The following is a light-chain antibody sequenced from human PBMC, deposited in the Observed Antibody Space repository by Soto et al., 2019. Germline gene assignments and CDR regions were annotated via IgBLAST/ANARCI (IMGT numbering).Light chain of an antibody. CDR2: AAS. J-gene: IGKJ1*01. CDR3: QQYNSYPWT. Sequence: DIQMTQSPSSLSASVGDRVTITCRASQGISNYLAWFQQKPGKAPKSLIFAASNLQSGVPSKFSGSGSGTDFILTISSLQPEDFVTYYCQQYNSYPWTFGQGTKVEIK. CDR1: QGISNY. V-gene: IGKV1-16*02.